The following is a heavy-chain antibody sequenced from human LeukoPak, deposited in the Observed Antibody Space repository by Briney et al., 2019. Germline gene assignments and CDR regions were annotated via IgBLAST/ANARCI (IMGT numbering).Heavy chain of an antibody. V-gene: IGHV1-69*05. CDR1: GGTFSSYA. Sequence: SVKVSCKASGGTFSSYAISWVRQAPGQGLEWMGGIIPIFGTANYAQKFQGRVTITTDESTSTAYMELSSLRSEDTAVYYCGRARRPLGDAFDIWGQGTMVTVSS. CDR3: GRARRPLGDAFDI. CDR2: IIPIFGTA. J-gene: IGHJ3*02.